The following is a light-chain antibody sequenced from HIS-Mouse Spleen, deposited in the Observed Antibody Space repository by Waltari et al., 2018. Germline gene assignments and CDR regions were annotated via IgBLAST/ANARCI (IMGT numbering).Light chain of an antibody. CDR2: RDS. CDR1: NIGSKN. CDR3: QVWDSSTAV. J-gene: IGLJ2*01. Sequence: SYELTQPLSVSVALGQTARITCGGNNIGSKNVHWYQQKPGQAPVLVIYRDSNRPSGIPERFSGSNSGNTATLTIRRAKAGDEADYYCQVWDSSTAVFGGGTKLTVL. V-gene: IGLV3-9*01.